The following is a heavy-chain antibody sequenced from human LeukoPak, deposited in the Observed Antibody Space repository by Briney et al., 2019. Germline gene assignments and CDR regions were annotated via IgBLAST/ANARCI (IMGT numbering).Heavy chain of an antibody. V-gene: IGHV3-23*01. Sequence: GGSLRLSCAASGFTFSSYSMNWVRQAPGKGLEWVSAISGSGGSTYYADSVKGRFTISRDNSKNTLYLQMNSLRAKDTAVYYCAKGRYDSSGYCFDYWGQGTLVTVSS. CDR2: ISGSGGST. CDR1: GFTFSSYS. CDR3: AKGRYDSSGYCFDY. D-gene: IGHD3-22*01. J-gene: IGHJ4*02.